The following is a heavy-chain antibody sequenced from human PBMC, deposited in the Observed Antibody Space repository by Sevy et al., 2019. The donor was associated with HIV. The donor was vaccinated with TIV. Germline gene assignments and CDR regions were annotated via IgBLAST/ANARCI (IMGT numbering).Heavy chain of an antibody. CDR3: ARSYDYVWGSYPKNYYMDV. Sequence: GGSLRLSCAASVFTFSSYSMNWVRQAPGKGLEWVSSISSSSSYIYYADSVKGRFTISRDNAKNSLYLQMNSLRAEDTAVYYCARSYDYVWGSYPKNYYMDVWGKGTTVTVSS. D-gene: IGHD3-16*02. J-gene: IGHJ6*03. CDR1: VFTFSSYS. CDR2: ISSSSSYI. V-gene: IGHV3-21*01.